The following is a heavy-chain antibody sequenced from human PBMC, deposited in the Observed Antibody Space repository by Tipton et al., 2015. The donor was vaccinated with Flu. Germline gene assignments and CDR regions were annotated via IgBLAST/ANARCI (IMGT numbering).Heavy chain of an antibody. J-gene: IGHJ4*02. CDR3: ARANFWRGYAVDY. D-gene: IGHD3-3*01. V-gene: IGHV3-48*03. Sequence: AVSGFTFSDYEMNWVRQAPGKGLEWVSYISSSGSTISYADSVKDRFIISRDNARNSLYLQMNSPRAEDTAVYYCARANFWRGYAVDYWGQGTLVTVSS. CDR1: GFTFSDYE. CDR2: ISSSGSTI.